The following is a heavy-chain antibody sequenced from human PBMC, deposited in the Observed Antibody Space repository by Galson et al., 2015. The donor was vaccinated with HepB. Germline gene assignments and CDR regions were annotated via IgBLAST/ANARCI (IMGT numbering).Heavy chain of an antibody. Sequence: SVKVSCKASGGSFTTYIITWVRQAPGQGLEWMGRIIPTLGKADYAEKFQDRVTITADKSTRTTYMELSGLRPADTAVYYCARDRGVMATEPWGQGTLVTVSS. D-gene: IGHD3-16*01. CDR1: GGSFTTYI. J-gene: IGHJ5*02. CDR2: IIPTLGKA. CDR3: ARDRGVMATEP. V-gene: IGHV1-69*08.